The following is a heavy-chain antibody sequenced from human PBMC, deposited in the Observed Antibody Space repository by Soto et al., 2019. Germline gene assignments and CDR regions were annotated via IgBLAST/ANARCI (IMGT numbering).Heavy chain of an antibody. Sequence: GESLKISCAASGFTFSSYAMSWVRQAPGKGLEWVSAISGSGGSTYYADSVKGRFTISRDNSKNTLYLQMNSLRAEDTAVYYCATRDDFDYWGQGTLVTVSS. CDR2: ISGSGGST. J-gene: IGHJ4*02. CDR3: ATRDDFDY. V-gene: IGHV3-23*01. CDR1: GFTFSSYA.